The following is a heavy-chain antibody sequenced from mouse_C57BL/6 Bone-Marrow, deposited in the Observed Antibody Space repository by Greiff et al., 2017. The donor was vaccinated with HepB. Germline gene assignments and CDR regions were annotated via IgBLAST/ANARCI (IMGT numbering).Heavy chain of an antibody. CDR3: ARDGSDYYFDY. J-gene: IGHJ2*01. CDR1: GFTFSTSG. Sequence: EVKLVESGGDLVKPGGSLKLSCTASGFTFSTSGMSWVRQTPDKRLEWVATINTGGTYTYYPDSVKGRFTISKDAAKNTLFLLMSSLRSEDTAIYYCARDGSDYYFDYGGRGTALTVSS. CDR2: INTGGTYT. D-gene: IGHD2-13*01. V-gene: IGHV5-6*01.